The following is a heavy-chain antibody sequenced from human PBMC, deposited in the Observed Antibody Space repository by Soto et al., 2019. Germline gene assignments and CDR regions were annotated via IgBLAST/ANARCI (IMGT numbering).Heavy chain of an antibody. V-gene: IGHV3-23*01. Sequence: EVQLLESGGGLVQPGGSLRLSCAASGFTFNNYAMTWVRQAPGKGLEWVSASSGGGDTTSYADSVKGRFTVSRDGSKNTLYLQMSSLRAEDTALYYCAKGRGGSGSLTPRVDFWGQGTLGTVSS. CDR1: GFTFNNYA. CDR3: AKGRGGSGSLTPRVDF. D-gene: IGHD3-10*01. J-gene: IGHJ4*02. CDR2: SSGGGDTT.